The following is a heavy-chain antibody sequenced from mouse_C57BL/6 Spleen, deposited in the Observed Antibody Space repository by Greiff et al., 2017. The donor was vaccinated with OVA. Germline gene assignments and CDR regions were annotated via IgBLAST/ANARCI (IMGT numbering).Heavy chain of an antibody. D-gene: IGHD1-1*01. CDR3: ARWGYGSSYENYIDY. Sequence: QVQLQQPGAELVRPGSSVKLSCKASGYTFTSYWMDWVKQRPGQGLEWIGNIYPSDSETHYNQKFKDKATLTVDKSSSTAYMQHSSRTSEDSAVYYGARWGYGSSYENYIDYWGQGTTLTVSS. J-gene: IGHJ2*01. CDR1: GYTFTSYW. V-gene: IGHV1-61*01. CDR2: IYPSDSET.